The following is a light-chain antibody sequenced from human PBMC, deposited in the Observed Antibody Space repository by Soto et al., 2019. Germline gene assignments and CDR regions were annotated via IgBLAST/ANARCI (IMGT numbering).Light chain of an antibody. J-gene: IGKJ1*01. Sequence: EIVLTQSPDTLSLSPGESATLSCRASQSVTYDQLAWYRQTPGQAPRLLIYGASSRAAGIPDRFSGSGSGTDFTLTITRLEPEEFAVYYCQQYGSSSWTFGQGTKV. CDR1: QSVTYDQ. CDR3: QQYGSSSWT. CDR2: GAS. V-gene: IGKV3-20*01.